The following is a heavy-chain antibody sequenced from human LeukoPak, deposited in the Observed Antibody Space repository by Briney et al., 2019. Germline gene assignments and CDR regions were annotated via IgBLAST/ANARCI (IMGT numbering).Heavy chain of an antibody. CDR2: ISSSSSTI. Sequence: GGSLRLSCAASGFTFSDYYMSWIRQAPGKGLEWVSYISSSSSTIYYADSVKGRFTISRDNAKNSLYLQMNSLRAEDTAVYYCARDRIVVVVAATPRVFPLDYWGQGTLVTVSS. CDR3: ARDRIVVVVAATPRVFPLDY. D-gene: IGHD2-15*01. CDR1: GFTFSDYY. J-gene: IGHJ4*02. V-gene: IGHV3-11*04.